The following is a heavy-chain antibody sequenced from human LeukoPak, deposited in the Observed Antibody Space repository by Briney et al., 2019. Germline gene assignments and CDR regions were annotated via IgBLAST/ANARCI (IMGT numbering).Heavy chain of an antibody. J-gene: IGHJ4*02. CDR2: INHSGST. Sequence: SETLSLTCTVYGESFSGYYWSWIRQPLAHGLEWIGEINHSGSTHYNPSLKSRVTISLDTSKNQFSLKLSSVTAADTAVYYCASTERCSTTCPLDYWGQGTLVTVSS. CDR3: ASTERCSTTCPLDY. CDR1: GESFSGYY. V-gene: IGHV4-34*01. D-gene: IGHD2-2*01.